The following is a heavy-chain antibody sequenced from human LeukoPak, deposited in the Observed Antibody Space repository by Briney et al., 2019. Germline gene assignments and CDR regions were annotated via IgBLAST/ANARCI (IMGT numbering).Heavy chain of an antibody. CDR3: ARSTLRLHSSGWPYFDY. D-gene: IGHD6-19*01. V-gene: IGHV3-66*01. J-gene: IGHJ4*02. CDR1: GFTFSSYE. CDR2: IYSGGST. Sequence: GGSLRLSCAASGFTFSSYEMNWVRQAPGKGLEWVSVIYSGGSTYYADSVKGRFTISRDNSKNTLYLQMNSLRAEDTAVYYCARSTLRLHSSGWPYFDYWGQGTLVTVSS.